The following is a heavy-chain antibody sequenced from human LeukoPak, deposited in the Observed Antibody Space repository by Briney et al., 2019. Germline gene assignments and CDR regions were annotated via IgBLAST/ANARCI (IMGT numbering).Heavy chain of an antibody. J-gene: IGHJ5*02. CDR2: MNPNSGNT. CDR1: GYTFTSYD. D-gene: IGHD2-2*01. CDR3: ASGTPSPDIVVVPAAENWFDP. Sequence: GASVKVSCKASGYTFTSYDINWVRQATGQGLEWMGWMNPNSGNTGYAQKFQGRVTMTRNTSISTTYMELSSLRSEDTAVYYCASGTPSPDIVVVPAAENWFDPWGQGTLVTVSS. V-gene: IGHV1-8*01.